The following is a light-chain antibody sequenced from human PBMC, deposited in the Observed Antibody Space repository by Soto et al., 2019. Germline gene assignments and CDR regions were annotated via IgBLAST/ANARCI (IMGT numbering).Light chain of an antibody. V-gene: IGLV1-40*01. CDR3: QSYDSSLSGYV. CDR2: DDN. CDR1: TSNIGAGYD. J-gene: IGLJ1*01. Sequence: QSALTQPPSVSGAPVQRVTISCTGSTSNIGAGYDLHWYQQLPGTAPKLLIYDDNNRPSGVPDRFSGSKSGTSASLAITGLQAEDEADYYCQSYDSSLSGYVFGTGTKVTVL.